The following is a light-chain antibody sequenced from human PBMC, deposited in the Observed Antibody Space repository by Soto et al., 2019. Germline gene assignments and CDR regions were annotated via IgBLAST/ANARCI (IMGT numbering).Light chain of an antibody. V-gene: IGKV1-33*01. CDR1: QDINIY. CDR3: QQYDILPIT. J-gene: IGKJ5*01. CDR2: DAS. Sequence: DLPMTQSPSSLFASVGDRVTITCQATQDINIYLNWYQQKPGKAPNLLIYDASNLEIGVPSRFSGSGSGTHFTFTISSLQTEDIGTYYCQQYDILPITFGRGTRLEIK.